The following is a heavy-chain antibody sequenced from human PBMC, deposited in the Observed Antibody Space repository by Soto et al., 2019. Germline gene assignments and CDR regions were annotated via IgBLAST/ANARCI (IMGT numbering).Heavy chain of an antibody. CDR1: GFSLSTSGAG. J-gene: IGHJ4*02. CDR3: AYRLYAGWLTGSYYDY. D-gene: IGHD7-27*01. Sequence: QITLKESGPPLVKPTHTLTLTCTFSGFSLSTSGAGVGWIRQPPPKALAWLAVVYWDDDKRYSPSLKSRLTITKDTSKNPVVLKMTNMDPVDTATYYCAYRLYAGWLTGSYYDYWGPGTLVTVSS. CDR2: VYWDDDK. V-gene: IGHV2-5*02.